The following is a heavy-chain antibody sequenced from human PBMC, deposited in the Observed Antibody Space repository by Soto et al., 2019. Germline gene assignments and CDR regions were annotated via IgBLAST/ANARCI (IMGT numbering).Heavy chain of an antibody. CDR3: VKGAWLDY. Sequence: EVQLLESGGGLIQPGGSLILSCAASGFTFSTFDMTWVRQPPGKGLEWVSLIRGSSGSTYYADSVKGRFTISKDNSKNTLYLQMNSLRAEDKAVYFCVKGAWLDYWGQGNMVTVSS. CDR1: GFTFSTFD. CDR2: IRGSSGST. V-gene: IGHV3-23*01. J-gene: IGHJ4*02.